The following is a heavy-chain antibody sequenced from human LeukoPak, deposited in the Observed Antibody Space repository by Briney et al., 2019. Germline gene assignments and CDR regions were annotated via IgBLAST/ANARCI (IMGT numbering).Heavy chain of an antibody. CDR3: ARAVVGASFDY. D-gene: IGHD1-26*01. J-gene: IGHJ4*02. CDR1: GGSISSGGYY. CDR2: IYYSGST. Sequence: SETLSLTCTVSGGSISSGGYYWSWVRQHPGKGLEWIGYIYYSGSTYYNPSLKSRVTISVDTPKNQFSLKLSSVTAADTAVYYCARAVVGASFDYWGQGTLVTVSS. V-gene: IGHV4-31*03.